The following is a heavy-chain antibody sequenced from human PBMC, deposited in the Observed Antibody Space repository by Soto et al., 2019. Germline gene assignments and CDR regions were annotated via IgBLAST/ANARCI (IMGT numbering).Heavy chain of an antibody. Sequence: PGGSLRLSCAASGFAFGTYTMRWVRQAPGKGLEWVSSISQSGANTYYADSVKGRFTISRDNSKNTLYLQMNSLRAEDTAVYYCAKDHGLIVATIRLDYWGQGTLVTVSS. D-gene: IGHD5-12*01. J-gene: IGHJ4*02. CDR1: GFAFGTYT. V-gene: IGHV3-23*01. CDR3: AKDHGLIVATIRLDY. CDR2: ISQSGANT.